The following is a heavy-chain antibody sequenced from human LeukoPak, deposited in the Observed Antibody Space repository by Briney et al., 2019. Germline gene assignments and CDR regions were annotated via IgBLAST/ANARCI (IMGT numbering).Heavy chain of an antibody. Sequence: ASVKVSCKASGYTFTSYGISWVRQAPGQGLEWMGWISAYNGNTNYAQKLQGRVTMTTDTSTSTAYMELRSLRSDDTAVYYCASRWELPREDAFDIWGQGTMVTVSS. D-gene: IGHD4-23*01. CDR3: ASRWELPREDAFDI. CDR2: ISAYNGNT. CDR1: GYTFTSYG. V-gene: IGHV1-18*01. J-gene: IGHJ3*02.